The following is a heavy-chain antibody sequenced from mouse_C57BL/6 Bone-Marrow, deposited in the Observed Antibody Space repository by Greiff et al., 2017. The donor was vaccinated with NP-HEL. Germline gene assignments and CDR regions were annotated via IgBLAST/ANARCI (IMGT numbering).Heavy chain of an antibody. J-gene: IGHJ4*01. CDR1: GFNIKDYY. CDR3: ARSDPYAMDY. D-gene: IGHD2-13*01. CDR2: IDPEDGET. V-gene: IGHV14-2*01. Sequence: VQLQQSGAELVKPGASVKLSCTASGFNIKDYYMHWVKQRTEPGLEWIGRIDPEDGETTYAPKFPGKATITADPSSNTAYLQLSILTSEDTAVYYCARSDPYAMDYWGQGTSVTVSS.